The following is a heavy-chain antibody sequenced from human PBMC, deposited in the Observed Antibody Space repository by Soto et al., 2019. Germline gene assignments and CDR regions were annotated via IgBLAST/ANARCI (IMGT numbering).Heavy chain of an antibody. CDR2: FFGSSVNR. D-gene: IGHD3-16*02. J-gene: IGHJ5*02. Sequence: GGSLRLSCAGSGFTFRSYAMSWVRQAPGKGLEWVSGFFGSSVNRYFADSVKGRFTISRDNSNNTLYLQMNSLRAEDTAVYFCAKDLPAYYDYVWGSYRYRTWFDPWGQGTLVTVSS. CDR1: GFTFRSYA. CDR3: AKDLPAYYDYVWGSYRYRTWFDP. V-gene: IGHV3-23*01.